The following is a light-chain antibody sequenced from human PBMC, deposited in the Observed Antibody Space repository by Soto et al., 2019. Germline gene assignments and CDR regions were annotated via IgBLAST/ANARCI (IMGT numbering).Light chain of an antibody. Sequence: QSVLTQPPSASGTPGQTVTISCSGRSSNIGSNYVYWYQQLPGTAPRLLMYRADQRPSGVPDRFSGSKSGTLASLAISGLRSEDEADYYCAAWDDIVSGLVFGGGTKVTVL. CDR2: RAD. V-gene: IGLV1-47*01. J-gene: IGLJ2*01. CDR1: SSNIGSNY. CDR3: AAWDDIVSGLV.